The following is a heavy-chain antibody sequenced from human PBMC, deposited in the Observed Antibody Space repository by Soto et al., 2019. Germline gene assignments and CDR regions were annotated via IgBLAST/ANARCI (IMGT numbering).Heavy chain of an antibody. D-gene: IGHD6-13*01. CDR3: AKYRPNASSWPDH. CDR1: GLTLSNYG. V-gene: IGHV3-30*18. J-gene: IGHJ1*01. CDR2: ISYDGTYK. Sequence: QVQLVESGGGVVQPGRSLRLSCAASGLTLSNYGLHWVRQVPGKGLEWVAVISYDGTYKLYADSVKGRFTISRDNDKNMLYLQMNGLRIDDTAQYFCAKYRPNASSWPDHCGQATLVTVSS.